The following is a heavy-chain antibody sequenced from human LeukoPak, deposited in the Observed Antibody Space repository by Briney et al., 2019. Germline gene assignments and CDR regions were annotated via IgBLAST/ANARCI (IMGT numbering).Heavy chain of an antibody. J-gene: IGHJ4*02. D-gene: IGHD6-13*01. Sequence: SETLSLTCTVSGGSISSSSYYWGWIRQPPGKGLEWIGSIYYSGSTYYNPSLKSRVTISVDTSKNQFSLKLSSVTAADTAVYYCASGSSWYVSWKPPDYWGQGTLVTVSS. CDR2: IYYSGST. CDR1: GGSISSSSYY. V-gene: IGHV4-39*07. CDR3: ASGSSWYVSWKPPDY.